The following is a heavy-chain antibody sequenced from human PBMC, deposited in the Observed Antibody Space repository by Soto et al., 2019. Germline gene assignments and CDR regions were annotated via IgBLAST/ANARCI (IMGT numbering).Heavy chain of an antibody. CDR1: GFTFSSFA. Sequence: GGSLRLSCAASGFTFSSFAMTWVRQAPGKGLEWVSPITDSGESTYYADSVKGRFTISRDNSKNTLYLQMNSLRAEDTAVYYCAKDRGPWNPLPVDYDYWGQGTLVTVSS. D-gene: IGHD1-1*01. CDR3: AKDRGPWNPLPVDYDY. CDR2: ITDSGEST. J-gene: IGHJ4*02. V-gene: IGHV3-23*01.